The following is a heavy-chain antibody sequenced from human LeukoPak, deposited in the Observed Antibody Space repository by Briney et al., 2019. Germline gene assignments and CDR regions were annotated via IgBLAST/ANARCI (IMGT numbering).Heavy chain of an antibody. CDR3: ARGPTSTSCLRL. CDR1: GGTFSSYA. D-gene: IGHD2-2*01. J-gene: IGHJ4*02. V-gene: IGHV1-69*06. Sequence: ASVKVSCKASGGTFSSYAISWVRQAPGQGLGWMGGIIPIFGTANYAQKFQGRVTITADKSTSTAYMELSSLRSEDTAVYYCARGPTSTSCLRLWGQGTLVTVSS. CDR2: IIPIFGTA.